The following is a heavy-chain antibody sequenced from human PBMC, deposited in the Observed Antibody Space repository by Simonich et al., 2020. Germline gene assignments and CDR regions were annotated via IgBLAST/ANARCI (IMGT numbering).Heavy chain of an antibody. J-gene: IGHJ4*02. CDR1: GFTFSSYA. CDR3: ARELSKNGEAAAGYYFDY. Sequence: QVQLVESGGGVVQPGRSLRLSCAASGFTFSSYAMHWVRQAPGKGLEWGAVISYDGNNKYYADSVKGRFTISRDNSKNTLYLQMNSLRAEDTAVYYCARELSKNGEAAAGYYFDYWGQGTLVTVSS. CDR2: ISYDGNNK. D-gene: IGHD6-13*01. V-gene: IGHV3-30*07.